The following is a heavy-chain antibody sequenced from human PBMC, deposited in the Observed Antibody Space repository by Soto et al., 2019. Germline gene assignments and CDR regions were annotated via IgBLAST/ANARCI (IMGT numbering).Heavy chain of an antibody. V-gene: IGHV5-51*01. CDR2: IYAGDSDT. CDR1: GYNFTNYW. CDR3: ARQKGTGWYRY. Sequence: GESLKISCKASGYNFTNYWIGWVRQMPGKGLEWMGIIYAGDSDTRYSPSFQGQVTISADKSISTAYLQGSGLKASDTAMYYCARQKGTGWYRYWGQGTLVTVSS. D-gene: IGHD6-19*01. J-gene: IGHJ4*02.